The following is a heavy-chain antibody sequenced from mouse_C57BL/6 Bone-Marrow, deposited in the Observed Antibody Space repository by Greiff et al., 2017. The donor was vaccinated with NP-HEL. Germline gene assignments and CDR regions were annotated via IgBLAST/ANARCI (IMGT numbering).Heavy chain of an antibody. CDR2: IYPGNSDT. Sequence: EIQLQQSGTVLARPGASVKMSCKTSGYTFTSYWMHWVKQRPGQGLEWIGAIYPGNSDTSYNQKFKGKAKLTAVTSASTAYMELSSLTNEDSAVYYCTREAIYYGYDMDYWGQGTSVTVSS. CDR3: TREAIYYGYDMDY. V-gene: IGHV1-5*01. J-gene: IGHJ4*01. D-gene: IGHD2-2*01. CDR1: GYTFTSYW.